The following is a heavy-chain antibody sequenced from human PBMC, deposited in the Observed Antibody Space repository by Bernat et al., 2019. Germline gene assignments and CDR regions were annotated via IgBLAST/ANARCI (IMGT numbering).Heavy chain of an antibody. CDR1: GGTFSSYT. Sequence: QVQLVQSGAEVKKPGSSVKVSCKASGGTFSSYTISWVRQAPGQGLEWMGRIIPILGIANYAQKFQGRVTMTTDTSTSTAYMELRSLRSDDTAVYYCARIIHDYGDYDVDYWGQGTLVTVSS. V-gene: IGHV1-69*02. CDR2: IIPILGIA. J-gene: IGHJ4*02. CDR3: ARIIHDYGDYDVDY. D-gene: IGHD4-17*01.